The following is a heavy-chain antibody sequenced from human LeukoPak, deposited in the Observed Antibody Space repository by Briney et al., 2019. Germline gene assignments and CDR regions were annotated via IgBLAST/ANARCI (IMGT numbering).Heavy chain of an antibody. CDR1: GFTFSSYG. J-gene: IGHJ4*02. D-gene: IGHD6-13*01. CDR3: AKDLGYSSS. CDR2: ISYDGSNK. V-gene: IGHV3-30*18. Sequence: GRSLRLSCAASGFTFSSYGMQWVRQAPGKGLEWVAVISYDGSNKYYADSVKGRFTISRGNSKNTLYLQMNSLRAEDTAVYYCAKDLGYSSSWGQGTLVTVSS.